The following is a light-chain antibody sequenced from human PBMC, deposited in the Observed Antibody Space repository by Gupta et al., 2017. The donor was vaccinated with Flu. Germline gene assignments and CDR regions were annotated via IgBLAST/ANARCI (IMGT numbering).Light chain of an antibody. CDR2: DVS. Sequence: SALTQPASVSGSPGQSMTIPCTGTSSDVGDYKNVSWYQQHPGKAPKLMIYDVSYRPSGVSNRFSGSKSGNTASLTISGLQAEDEADYYCSSYTSSNTLQVIFGGGTRLTVL. CDR3: SSYTSSNTLQVI. V-gene: IGLV2-14*03. J-gene: IGLJ2*01. CDR1: SSDVGDYKN.